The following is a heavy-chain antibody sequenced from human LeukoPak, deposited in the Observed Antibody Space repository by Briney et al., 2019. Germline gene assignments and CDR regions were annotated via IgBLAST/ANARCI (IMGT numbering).Heavy chain of an antibody. CDR3: AATIFGVVILADAFDI. D-gene: IGHD3-3*01. Sequence: ASETLSLTCTVSGGSISSGSYYWSWIRQPAGKGLEWIGRIYTSGSTNYNPSLKSRVTIPVDTSKNQFSLKLSSVTAADTAVYYCAATIFGVVILADAFDIWGQGTMVTVSS. J-gene: IGHJ3*02. CDR1: GGSISSGSYY. V-gene: IGHV4-61*02. CDR2: IYTSGST.